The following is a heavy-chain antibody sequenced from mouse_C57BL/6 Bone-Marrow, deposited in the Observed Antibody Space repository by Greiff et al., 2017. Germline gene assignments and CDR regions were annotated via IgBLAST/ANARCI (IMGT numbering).Heavy chain of an antibody. CDR3: ARRRARVYYFDY. J-gene: IGHJ2*01. D-gene: IGHD3-3*01. Sequence: VQLQQPGAELVKPGASVKMSCKASGYTFTSYWITWVKQRPGQGLEWIGDIYPGSGSTNYNEKFKSKATLTVDTSSSTAYMQLSSLTSEDSAVYYWARRRARVYYFDYWGQGTTLTVSS. CDR1: GYTFTSYW. CDR2: IYPGSGST. V-gene: IGHV1-55*01.